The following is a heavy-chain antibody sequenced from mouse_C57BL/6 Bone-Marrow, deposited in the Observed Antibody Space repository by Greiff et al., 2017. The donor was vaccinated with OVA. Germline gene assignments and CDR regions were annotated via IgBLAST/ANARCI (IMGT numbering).Heavy chain of an antibody. CDR2: ISDGGSYT. Sequence: DVKLVESGGGLVKPGGSLKLSCAASGFTFSSYAMSWVRQTPEKRLEWVATISDGGSYTYYPDNVKGRFTISRDNAKNNLYLQMSHLKSEDTAMYYCARDGNRAYWGQGTLVTVSA. CDR1: GFTFSSYA. D-gene: IGHD1-1*01. V-gene: IGHV5-4*01. J-gene: IGHJ3*01. CDR3: ARDGNRAY.